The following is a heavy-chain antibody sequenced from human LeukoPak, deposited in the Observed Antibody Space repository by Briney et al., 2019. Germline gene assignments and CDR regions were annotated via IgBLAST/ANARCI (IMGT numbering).Heavy chain of an antibody. CDR2: IYYSGST. Sequence: SETLSLTCTVSGGSISSYYWSWIRQPPGKGLEWIGYIYYSGSTNYNPSLKSRVTISVDTSKNQFSLKLSSMTAADTAVYYCARSPPRWWFDPWGQGTLVTVSS. CDR3: ARSPPRWWFDP. J-gene: IGHJ5*02. V-gene: IGHV4-59*01. CDR1: GGSISSYY.